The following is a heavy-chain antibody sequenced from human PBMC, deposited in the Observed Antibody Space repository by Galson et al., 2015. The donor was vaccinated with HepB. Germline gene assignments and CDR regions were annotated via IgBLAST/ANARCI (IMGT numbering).Heavy chain of an antibody. CDR1: GYTFTSYY. Sequence: SVKVSCKASGYTFTSYYMHWVRQAPGQGLEWMGIINPSGGSTSYAQKFQGRVTMTRDTSTSTVYMELSSLRSEDTAVHYCARVRYYYGSGSYGDWFDPWGQGTLVTVSS. D-gene: IGHD3-10*01. CDR3: ARVRYYYGSGSYGDWFDP. CDR2: INPSGGST. V-gene: IGHV1-46*01. J-gene: IGHJ5*02.